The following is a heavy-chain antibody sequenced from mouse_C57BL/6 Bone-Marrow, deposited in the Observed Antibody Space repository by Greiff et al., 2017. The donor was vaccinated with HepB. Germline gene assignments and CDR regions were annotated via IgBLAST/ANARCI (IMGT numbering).Heavy chain of an antibody. Sequence: VKLVESGPGLVAPSQSLSITCTVSGFSLTSYAISWVRQPPGKGLEWLGVIWTGGGTNYNSALKSRLSISKDNSKSQVFLKMSSLQTDDTARYYCARGNYDGAWFAYWGQGTLVTVSA. J-gene: IGHJ3*01. CDR1: GFSLTSYA. V-gene: IGHV2-9-1*01. CDR3: ARGNYDGAWFAY. CDR2: IWTGGGT. D-gene: IGHD2-4*01.